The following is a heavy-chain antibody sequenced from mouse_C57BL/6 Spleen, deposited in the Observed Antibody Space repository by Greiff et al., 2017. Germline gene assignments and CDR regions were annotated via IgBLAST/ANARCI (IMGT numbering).Heavy chain of an antibody. CDR3: ALYNYVCWYFDV. CDR2: IDPEDGET. Sequence: VQLQQSGAELVKPGASVKLSCTASGFNINDYYMHWVKQSPEQGLEWIGRIDPEDGETKYAPKFQGKATITADTSSNTVYLQLSRLTSEDTAVYYCALYNYVCWYFDVWGTGTTVTVSS. D-gene: IGHD2-12*01. J-gene: IGHJ1*03. CDR1: GFNINDYY. V-gene: IGHV14-2*01.